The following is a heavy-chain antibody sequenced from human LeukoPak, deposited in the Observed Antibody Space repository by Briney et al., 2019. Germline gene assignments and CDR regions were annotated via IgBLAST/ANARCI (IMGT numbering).Heavy chain of an antibody. CDR2: IYHSGST. J-gene: IGHJ4*02. V-gene: IGHV4-38-2*02. CDR3: ARDYDSSGYHYYFDY. D-gene: IGHD3-22*01. Sequence: SETLSLTCTVSGYSISSGYYWGWIRQPPGKGLEWIGSIYHSGSTYYNPSLKSRVTISVDTSKNQFSLKLSSVTAADTAVYYCARDYDSSGYHYYFDYWGQGTLVTVSS. CDR1: GYSISSGYY.